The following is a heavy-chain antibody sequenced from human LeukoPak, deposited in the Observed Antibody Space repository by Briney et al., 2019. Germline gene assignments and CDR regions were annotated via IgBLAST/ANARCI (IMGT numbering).Heavy chain of an antibody. V-gene: IGHV5-10-1*01. Sequence: GESLKISCKGSGYNFTNYWISWVRQMPGKGLEWMGTIDPSDSYNNYSPSFQGHVTISADKSISTAYLQWSSRKAPDTAMYYCARAYSRSRFDYWGQGTLVTVSS. J-gene: IGHJ4*02. D-gene: IGHD6-6*01. CDR1: GYNFTNYW. CDR3: ARAYSRSRFDY. CDR2: IDPSDSYN.